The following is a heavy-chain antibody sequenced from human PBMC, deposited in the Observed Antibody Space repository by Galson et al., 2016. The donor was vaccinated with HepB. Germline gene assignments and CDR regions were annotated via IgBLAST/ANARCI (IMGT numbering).Heavy chain of an antibody. D-gene: IGHD5-12*01. Sequence: SLRLSCAAFTTYAMSWVRQAPGKGLEWVSSISGSGSYTNYADSVKGRFTISRDNSKNTVYLQMNNLRADDTAVYYCAKVGGDTGYDLLVDKYFYMDVWDKGTTVTVSS. CDR3: AKVGGDTGYDLLVDKYFYMDV. J-gene: IGHJ6*03. V-gene: IGHV3-23*01. CDR2: ISGSGSYT. CDR1: TTYA.